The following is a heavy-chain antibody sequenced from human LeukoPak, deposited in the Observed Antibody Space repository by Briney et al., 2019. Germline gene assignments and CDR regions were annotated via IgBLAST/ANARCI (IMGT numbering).Heavy chain of an antibody. CDR1: GISFSTYS. D-gene: IGHD6-13*01. CDR3: ARISKYSSRYDVM. CDR2: ISRRGETI. V-gene: IGHV3-48*01. J-gene: IGHJ4*02. Sequence: GGSLRLSCAVSGISFSTYSWNWVRQTPGKGLEWISYISRRGETIFYADSVKGRFTISRDNVNSFLYLQMNSLRAEDTALYYCARISKYSSRYDVMGAQGTLVTVSS.